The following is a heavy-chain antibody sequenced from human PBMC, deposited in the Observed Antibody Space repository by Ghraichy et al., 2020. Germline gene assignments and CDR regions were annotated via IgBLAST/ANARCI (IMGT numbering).Heavy chain of an antibody. CDR2: INPSGGST. V-gene: IGHV1-46*01. Sequence: ASVKVSCKASGYTFTSSYMYWVRQAPVQGLEWMGIINPSGGSTSYAQKFQGRVTMTRDTSTSTVYMELSSLRSEDTAVYYCARANYYYDSSGYYYGNAFDIWGKGTIVTVSS. J-gene: IGHJ3*02. CDR1: GYTFTSSY. D-gene: IGHD3-22*01. CDR3: ARANYYYDSSGYYYGNAFDI.